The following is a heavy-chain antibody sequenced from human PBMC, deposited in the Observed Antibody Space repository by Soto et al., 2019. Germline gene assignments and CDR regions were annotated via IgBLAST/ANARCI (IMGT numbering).Heavy chain of an antibody. CDR2: ISYDGRNK. Sequence: GGSLRLSCAASGFSFSVYALHWVRQAPGKGLEWVSLISYDGRNKKYADSVKGRFTISRDNSKNVLYVQMDSLRSEDTAIYYCARDPLSNGEHLYLHYWGHGTPVTVSS. CDR3: ARDPLSNGEHLYLHY. J-gene: IGHJ4*01. D-gene: IGHD4-17*01. CDR1: GFSFSVYA. V-gene: IGHV3-30*04.